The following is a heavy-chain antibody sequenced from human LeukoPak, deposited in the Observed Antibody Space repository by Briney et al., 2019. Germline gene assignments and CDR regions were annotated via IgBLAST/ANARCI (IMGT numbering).Heavy chain of an antibody. J-gene: IGHJ4*02. CDR3: AREVIQLERGNFDY. CDR2: IKQDGSEK. Sequence: PGGFLRLSCAASGFTFSSYWMSWVRQAPGKGLEWVANIKQDGSEKYYVDSVKGRFTISRDNAKNSLYLQMNSLRAEDTAVYYCAREVIQLERGNFDYWGQGTLVTVSS. V-gene: IGHV3-7*01. D-gene: IGHD1-1*01. CDR1: GFTFSSYW.